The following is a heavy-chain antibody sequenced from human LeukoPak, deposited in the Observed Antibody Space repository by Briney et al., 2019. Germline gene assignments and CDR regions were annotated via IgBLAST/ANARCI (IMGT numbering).Heavy chain of an antibody. Sequence: SETLSLTCTVSGGSISSSSYYWGRIRQPPGKGLEWIGSIYYTGRTYYNPSLESRVTISVDTSKNHFSLKLSSVTAADTAMYYCASLGKLGYYFDYWGQGTLVTVSS. CDR3: ASLGKLGYYFDY. J-gene: IGHJ4*02. D-gene: IGHD3-16*01. CDR1: GGSISSSSYY. CDR2: IYYTGRT. V-gene: IGHV4-39*02.